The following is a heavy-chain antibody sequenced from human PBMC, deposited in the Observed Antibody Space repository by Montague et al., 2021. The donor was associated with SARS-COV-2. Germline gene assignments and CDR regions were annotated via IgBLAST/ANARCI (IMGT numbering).Heavy chain of an antibody. CDR1: GFTFSSYS. V-gene: IGHV3-21*01. CDR2: ISSSSSYI. D-gene: IGHD3-22*01. CDR3: ARYGTNYYDSSGLIDY. J-gene: IGHJ4*02. Sequence: SLRLSCAASGFTFSSYSMNWVRQAPGKGLEWVSSISSSSSYIYYADSVKGRFTISRDNAKNSLYLQMNSLRAEDTAVYYCARYGTNYYDSSGLIDYWGQGTLVTVSS.